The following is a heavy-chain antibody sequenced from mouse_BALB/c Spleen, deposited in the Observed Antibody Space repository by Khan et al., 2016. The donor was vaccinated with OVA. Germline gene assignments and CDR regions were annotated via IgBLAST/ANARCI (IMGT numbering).Heavy chain of an antibody. V-gene: IGHV1S137*01. CDR1: GYTFTDYA. CDR3: TRPANDGYYDY. D-gene: IGHD2-3*01. Sequence: QVRLQQSGPELVRPGVSVKISCTGSGYTFTDYAMHWVKQSPAKSLEWIGLISTYSGNTNYKQKFKGKATMTVDTSSSTAYMELTRLTSEASAIXYGTRPANDGYYDYWGQGTTLTVSS. CDR2: ISTYSGNT. J-gene: IGHJ2*01.